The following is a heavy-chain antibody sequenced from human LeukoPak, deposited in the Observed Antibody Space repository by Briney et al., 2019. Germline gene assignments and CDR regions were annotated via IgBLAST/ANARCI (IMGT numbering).Heavy chain of an antibody. CDR1: GYTFTSYG. J-gene: IGHJ4*02. CDR2: ISAYNGNT. CDR3: ARPNRPGMAAAGAPDY. V-gene: IGHV1-18*01. D-gene: IGHD6-13*01. Sequence: ASVKVSCKASGYTFTSYGISWVRQAPGQGLEWMGWISAYNGNTNYAQKLQGRVTMTTDTSTSTAYMELRSLRSDDTAVYYCARPNRPGMAAAGAPDYWGQGTLVTVSS.